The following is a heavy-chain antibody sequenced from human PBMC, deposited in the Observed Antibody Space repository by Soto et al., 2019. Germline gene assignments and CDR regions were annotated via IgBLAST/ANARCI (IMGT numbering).Heavy chain of an antibody. D-gene: IGHD2-15*01. J-gene: IGHJ5*02. Sequence: QVQLQESGPGLVKPSETLSLTCTVSGGSISSYYWSWIRQPPGKGLEWIGYIYYSGPTSYNPSLKSRVTISVDTFKIQFALRLTSVTAADTAVYYWARDHSLWRYCSGGSCRYNWFDPWGQGTLVTVSS. CDR1: GGSISSYY. CDR2: IYYSGPT. V-gene: IGHV4-59*01. CDR3: ARDHSLWRYCSGGSCRYNWFDP.